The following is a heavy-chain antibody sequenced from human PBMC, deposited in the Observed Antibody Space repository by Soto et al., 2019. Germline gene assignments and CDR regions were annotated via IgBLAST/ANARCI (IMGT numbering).Heavy chain of an antibody. CDR1: GFTFSSYG. Sequence: GDLSLSCASSGFTFSSYGMHWVRQAPGKGLEWVAVISYDGSNKYYADSVKGRFTISRDNSKNTLYLQMNSLRAEDTAVYYCAKDSYYYDSSGYGLDYWGQGTLVTVS. CDR2: ISYDGSNK. CDR3: AKDSYYYDSSGYGLDY. J-gene: IGHJ4*02. V-gene: IGHV3-30*18. D-gene: IGHD3-22*01.